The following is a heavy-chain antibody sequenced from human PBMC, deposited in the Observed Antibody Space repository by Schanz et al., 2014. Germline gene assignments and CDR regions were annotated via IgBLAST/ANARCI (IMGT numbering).Heavy chain of an antibody. Sequence: QVQLQESGPGLVKPSETLSLTCTVSGGSIRGYYCSWIRQPPGKGLEWIGYVHSSGSTNYNSSLKSRYPIPVATSKTQSSLKLGSVTAADTAVYYCARHLPGGYNNHGWFDPWGQGTLVTVSS. CDR1: GGSIRGYY. D-gene: IGHD4-4*01. J-gene: IGHJ5*02. CDR3: ARHLPGGYNNHGWFDP. CDR2: VHSSGST. V-gene: IGHV4-59*08.